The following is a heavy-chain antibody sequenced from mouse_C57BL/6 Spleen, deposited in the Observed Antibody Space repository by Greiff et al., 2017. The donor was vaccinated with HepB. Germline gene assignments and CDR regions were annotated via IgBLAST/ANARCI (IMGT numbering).Heavy chain of an antibody. Sequence: VMLVESGAELVKPGASVKMSCKASGYTFTTYPIEWMKQNHGKSLEWIGNFHPYNDDTKYNEKFKGKATLTVEKSSSTVYLELSRLTSDDSAVYYCARQTYYSNGGYFDYWGQGTTLTVSS. CDR2: FHPYNDDT. CDR3: ARQTYYSNGGYFDY. D-gene: IGHD2-5*01. CDR1: GYTFTTYP. V-gene: IGHV1-47*01. J-gene: IGHJ2*01.